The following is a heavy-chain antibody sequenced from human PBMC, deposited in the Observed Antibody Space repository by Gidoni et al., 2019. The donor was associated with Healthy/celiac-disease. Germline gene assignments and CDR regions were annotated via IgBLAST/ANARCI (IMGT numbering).Heavy chain of an antibody. CDR2: ISGSGGST. CDR3: AKVESDYYDSSGYPGGLCFQH. CDR1: GFTFISYA. V-gene: IGHV3-23*01. D-gene: IGHD3-22*01. J-gene: IGHJ1*01. Sequence: EVQLLASGGGLVTPGGSLRLSCAASGFTFISYAMSLVRQAPVKGLEWVSAISGSGGSTYYADSVKGRFTISRDNSKNTLYLQMNSLRAEDTAVYYCAKVESDYYDSSGYPGGLCFQHWGQGTLVTVSS.